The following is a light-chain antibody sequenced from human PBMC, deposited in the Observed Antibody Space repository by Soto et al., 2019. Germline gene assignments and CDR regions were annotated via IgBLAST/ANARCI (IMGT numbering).Light chain of an antibody. Sequence: DIVLTQSPGTLSLSPGERATLSCRASQTVSSSYLTWYQQRPGQAPRLLIYGASSRATGIPARFSGSGSGTDFTLTISRLEPEDVAVYYCQQYGNSPTWTFCQGTKVESK. V-gene: IGKV3-20*01. CDR2: GAS. CDR1: QTVSSSY. J-gene: IGKJ1*01. CDR3: QQYGNSPTWT.